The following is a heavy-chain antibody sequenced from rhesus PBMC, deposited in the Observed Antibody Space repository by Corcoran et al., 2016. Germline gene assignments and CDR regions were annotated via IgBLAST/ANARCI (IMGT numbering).Heavy chain of an antibody. D-gene: IGHD1-38*01. J-gene: IGHJ4*01. CDR1: GFTFSVYW. Sequence: EVQLVESVGGLTEPGGSLRLSCAASGFTFSVYWITWVRHAPGKGLEWVSGINGGGGTTYYADSVKGRFTISRDNSKNTVSLQLNSLRAEDTAVYYCAKDMAIPGAGADFDYWGQGVLVTVSS. CDR2: INGGGGTT. V-gene: IGHV3S42*01. CDR3: AKDMAIPGAGADFDY.